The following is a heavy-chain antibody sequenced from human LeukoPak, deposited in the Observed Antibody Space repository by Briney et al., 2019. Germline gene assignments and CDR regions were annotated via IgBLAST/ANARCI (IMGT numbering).Heavy chain of an antibody. Sequence: ASVKLSCTASGYTFTGYYMHWVRQAPGQGLEWMGWINPNSGGTNYAQNFQGRVTMTRDTSISTAYMELSRLRSDDTAVYYCARDLLPVAGTVAGDFDYWGQGTLVTVSS. CDR2: INPNSGGT. V-gene: IGHV1-2*02. CDR1: GYTFTGYY. CDR3: ARDLLPVAGTVAGDFDY. D-gene: IGHD6-19*01. J-gene: IGHJ4*02.